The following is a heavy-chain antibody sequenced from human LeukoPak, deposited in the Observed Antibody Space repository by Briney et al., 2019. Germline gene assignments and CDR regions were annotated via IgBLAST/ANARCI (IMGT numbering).Heavy chain of an antibody. CDR3: ARGGKYYYDSSGYYYY. CDR1: GGSFSGYY. V-gene: IGHV4-34*01. CDR2: ISHSGST. D-gene: IGHD3-22*01. J-gene: IGHJ4*02. Sequence: SETLSLTCAVYGGSFSGYYWSWIRQPPGKGLEWIGEISHSGSTNYNPSLKSRVTISVDTSKNQFSLKLSSVTAADTAVYYCARGGKYYYDSSGYYYYWGQGTLVTVSS.